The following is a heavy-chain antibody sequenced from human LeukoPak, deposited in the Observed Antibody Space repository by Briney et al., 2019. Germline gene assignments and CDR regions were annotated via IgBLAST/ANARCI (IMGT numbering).Heavy chain of an antibody. CDR3: ATRYGGNLLFDY. J-gene: IGHJ4*02. CDR1: GGSISSYY. V-gene: IGHV4-59*01. Sequence: SETLSLTCTVSGGSISSYYWSWIRQPPGKGLEWIGYIYYSGSTNYNPSLKSRVTISVDTSKNQFSLKLSSVTAADTAVYYCATRYGGNLLFDYWGQGTLVTVSS. D-gene: IGHD4-23*01. CDR2: IYYSGST.